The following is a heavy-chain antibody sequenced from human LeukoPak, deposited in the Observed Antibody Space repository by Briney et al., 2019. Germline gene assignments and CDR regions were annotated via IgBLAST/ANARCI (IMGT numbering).Heavy chain of an antibody. Sequence: PGGSLRLSCAASGFTFSSYWMSWVRQAPGKGLEWVANIKQDGSEKYYVDSVKGRFTISRDNAKNSLYLQMNSLRAEDTAVYYCASPKPGEDSSGYYPGGAFDIWGQGTMVTVSS. J-gene: IGHJ3*02. V-gene: IGHV3-7*01. CDR2: IKQDGSEK. D-gene: IGHD3-22*01. CDR1: GFTFSSYW. CDR3: ASPKPGEDSSGYYPGGAFDI.